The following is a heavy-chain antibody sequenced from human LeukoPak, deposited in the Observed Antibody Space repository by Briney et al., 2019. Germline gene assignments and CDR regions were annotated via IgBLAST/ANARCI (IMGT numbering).Heavy chain of an antibody. CDR3: AKDLSSAITSALVLDV. D-gene: IGHD3-22*01. V-gene: IGHV3-9*01. CDR1: GFTFDDYA. J-gene: IGHJ6*02. Sequence: GGSLRLSCTVSGFTFDDYAMHWVRHTPGKGLEWVAGITWNIDNIGYGDSVKGRFTISRDNVKNVLYLQMNSLRPEDTALYYCAKDLSSAITSALVLDVWGQGTTVIVS. CDR2: ITWNIDNI.